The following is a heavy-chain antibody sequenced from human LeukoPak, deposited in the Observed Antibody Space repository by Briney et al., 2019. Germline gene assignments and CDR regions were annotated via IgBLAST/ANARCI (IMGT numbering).Heavy chain of an antibody. V-gene: IGHV3-30*02. CDR1: GFTFTTYA. J-gene: IGHJ4*02. D-gene: IGHD1-1*01. CDR3: VRTREYTTPDN. Sequence: PGGSLRLSCAASGFTFTTYAMSWVRQAPGKGLEWVAFIRYDGSNQYYADSVKGRFTISRDTSKNTLYLQMNSLRAEDTAVYSCVRTREYTTPDNWGQGTLVTVSS. CDR2: IRYDGSNQ.